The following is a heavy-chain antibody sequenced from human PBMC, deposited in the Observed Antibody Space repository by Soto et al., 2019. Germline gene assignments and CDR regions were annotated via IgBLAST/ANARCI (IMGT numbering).Heavy chain of an antibody. V-gene: IGHV4-34*01. Sequence: QVQVQQWGAGLLKPSETLSLICAVYSGSFSGYYWSWIRQPPGKGLEWIGEINHSGSTNYNPSLKSRLTISVDTSKNQFSLRLRSVTAADTALYYCVACVYGDYPRYWGQGTLVTVSS. J-gene: IGHJ4*02. D-gene: IGHD4-17*01. CDR1: SGSFSGYY. CDR2: INHSGST. CDR3: VACVYGDYPRY.